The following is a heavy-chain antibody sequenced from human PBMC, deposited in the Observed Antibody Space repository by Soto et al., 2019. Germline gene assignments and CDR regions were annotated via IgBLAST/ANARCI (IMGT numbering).Heavy chain of an antibody. J-gene: IGHJ6*02. V-gene: IGHV1-18*01. CDR1: GYTFINYD. CDR3: ARKGYIGNFGLDV. Sequence: ASVKVSCKASGYTFINYDVAWVRRAPGQGLQWLGWISISKGKTYYEQSLQGRVTMTTDTVTTTAYMEVRSLRSDETAVYYCARKGYIGNFGLDVWGQGTTVTVSS. CDR2: ISISKGKT. D-gene: IGHD5-12*01.